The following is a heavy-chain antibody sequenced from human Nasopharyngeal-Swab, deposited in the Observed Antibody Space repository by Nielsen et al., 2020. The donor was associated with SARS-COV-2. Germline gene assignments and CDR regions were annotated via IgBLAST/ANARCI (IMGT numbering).Heavy chain of an antibody. J-gene: IGHJ2*01. D-gene: IGHD3-3*01. CDR2: ISWNSGSI. Sequence: SLKISCAASGFTFDDYAMHWVRQAPGKGLEWVSGISWNSGSIGYADSVKGRFTISRDNAKNSLYLQMNSLRAEDTALYYCAKDAPYYDFWGGYYYWYFDLWGRGTLVTVSS. CDR1: GFTFDDYA. V-gene: IGHV3-9*01. CDR3: AKDAPYYDFWGGYYYWYFDL.